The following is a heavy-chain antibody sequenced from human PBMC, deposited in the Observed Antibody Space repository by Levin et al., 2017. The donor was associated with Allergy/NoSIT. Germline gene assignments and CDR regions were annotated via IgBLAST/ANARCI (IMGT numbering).Heavy chain of an antibody. Sequence: GGSLRLSCAASGFTFSSYSMNWVRQAPGKGLDWISYIDSTSRTIYYADSVKGRFTISRDNAKNSLYLQMNSLRDEDTAVYYCATRVVGATKEYFQHWGQGTLVTVSS. CDR1: GFTFSSYS. CDR2: IDSTSRTI. CDR3: ATRVVGATKEYFQH. J-gene: IGHJ1*01. D-gene: IGHD1-26*01. V-gene: IGHV3-48*02.